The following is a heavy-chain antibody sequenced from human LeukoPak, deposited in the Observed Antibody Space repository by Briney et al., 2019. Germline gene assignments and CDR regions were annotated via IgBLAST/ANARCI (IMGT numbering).Heavy chain of an antibody. D-gene: IGHD3-22*01. CDR1: GFAFSSYW. J-gene: IGHJ4*02. CDR2: INSDGSST. Sequence: GGSLRLSCAASGFAFSSYWMHWVRQAPGKGLVWVSRINSDGSSTSSADSVKGRFTIARDNAKNRLYLQMNSLRAEESAVYYCARGPRAYSSGYYYPFDYWGEGTLVTVSS. V-gene: IGHV3-74*01. CDR3: ARGPRAYSSGYYYPFDY.